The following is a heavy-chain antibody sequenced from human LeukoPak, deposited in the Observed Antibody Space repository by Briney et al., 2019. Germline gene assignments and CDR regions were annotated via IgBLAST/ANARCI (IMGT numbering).Heavy chain of an antibody. CDR1: GVSISGSYYY. CDR3: VKSGGYGLIDY. V-gene: IGHV4-39*01. CDR2: IYYSGST. D-gene: IGHD1-26*01. J-gene: IGHJ4*02. Sequence: SETLSLTCAVSGVSISGSYYYWGWIRQPPGKGLEWIGNIYYSGSTYYNASLQSRVTISTDTSKNQFSPRPNSVTAADTAMYFCVKSGGYGLIDYWGQGTLVTVSS.